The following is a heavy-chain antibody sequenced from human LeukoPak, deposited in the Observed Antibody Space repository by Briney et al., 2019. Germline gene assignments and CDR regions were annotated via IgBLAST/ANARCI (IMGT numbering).Heavy chain of an antibody. J-gene: IGHJ4*02. CDR1: GFTLSSYW. CDR2: INQDVSEI. Sequence: PGGSLRLSCAASGFTLSSYWMSWVRQAPGKGLEWVANINQDVSEINYVDSVKGRFTISRDNAKNSLYLQMNSLRVEDTAVYYCAKRGEMATKSLDYWGQGTLVTVSS. CDR3: AKRGEMATKSLDY. V-gene: IGHV3-7*01. D-gene: IGHD5-24*01.